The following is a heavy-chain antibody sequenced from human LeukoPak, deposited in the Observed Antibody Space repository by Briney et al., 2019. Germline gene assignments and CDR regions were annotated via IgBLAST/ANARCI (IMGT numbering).Heavy chain of an antibody. CDR2: IYYSGST. CDR3: ARGDSSGWYYFDY. Sequence: SETLSLTCTVSGGSISNYCWSWIRQPPGKGLEWIGYIYYSGSTNYNPSLKSRVTISVDTSKNQFSLKLSSVTAADTAVYYCARGDSSGWYYFDYWGQGTLVTVSS. J-gene: IGHJ4*02. CDR1: GGSISNYC. V-gene: IGHV4-59*01. D-gene: IGHD6-19*01.